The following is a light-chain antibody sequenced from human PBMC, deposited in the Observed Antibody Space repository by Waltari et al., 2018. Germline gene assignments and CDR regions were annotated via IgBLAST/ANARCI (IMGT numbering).Light chain of an antibody. V-gene: IGLV1-40*01. CDR3: QSYDTSLSVV. CDR2: GST. Sequence: QSVLTQPPSVSGPPGQKVPIPCPGSGPHIGAGSAAPWRQHLPRAAPKLLIYGSTSRPLGVPDRFFGSTSGTSASLAITGLQAEDEGDYYCQSYDTSLSVVFGGGTKLTVL. J-gene: IGLJ3*02. CDR1: GPHIGAGSA.